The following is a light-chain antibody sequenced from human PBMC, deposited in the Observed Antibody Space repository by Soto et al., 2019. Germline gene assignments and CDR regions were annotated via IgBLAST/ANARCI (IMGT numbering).Light chain of an antibody. Sequence: QSALTQPASVSGSPGQSITISCTGTSSDVGGYDFVSWYQHHPGKAPKLMIYDVNNRPSGLSNRFSGSKSGNTASLTIAGLQTEDEADYYCRSYTSSHTRVFGTGTKLTVL. V-gene: IGLV2-14*01. CDR1: SSDVGGYDF. CDR2: DVN. CDR3: RSYTSSHTRV. J-gene: IGLJ1*01.